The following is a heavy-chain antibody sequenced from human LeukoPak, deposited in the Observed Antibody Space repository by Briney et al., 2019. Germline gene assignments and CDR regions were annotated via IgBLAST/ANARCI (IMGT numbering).Heavy chain of an antibody. Sequence: KPSETLSLTCAVYGGSFSGYYWSWIRQPPVKGLEWIGEINHSGSTNYNPSLKSRVTISVDTSKNQFSLKLSSVTAADTAVYYCANGITGALYPFDYWGQGTLVTVSS. CDR2: INHSGST. CDR3: ANGITGALYPFDY. D-gene: IGHD2-2*02. V-gene: IGHV4-34*01. J-gene: IGHJ4*02. CDR1: GGSFSGYY.